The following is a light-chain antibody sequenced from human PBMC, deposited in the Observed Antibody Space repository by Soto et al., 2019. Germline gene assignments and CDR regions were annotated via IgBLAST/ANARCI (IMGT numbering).Light chain of an antibody. CDR2: GAS. CDR1: QTVRSSS. V-gene: IGKV3D-7*01. CDR3: QQSYSTPRT. Sequence: PGERATLSCRASQTVRSSSLAWYQQKPGQAPRLLIFGASTRAAGFPDRFSGSGSGTDFTLTISSLQPEDFATYYCQQSYSTPRTFGQGTKVDIK. J-gene: IGKJ1*01.